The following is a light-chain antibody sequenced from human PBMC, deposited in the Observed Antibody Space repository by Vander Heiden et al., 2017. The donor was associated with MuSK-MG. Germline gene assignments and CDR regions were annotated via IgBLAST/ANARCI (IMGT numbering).Light chain of an antibody. V-gene: IGLV2-14*01. CDR1: SSDVGGYNY. Sequence: QSALPPSASVSGSPGQSITTSCTGTSSDVGGYNYVSWYQQHPGKVPKLMIYDVRNRPSGVSNRFSGSKSGNTASLTISGLQAEDEADYYGCSYTSSSNIIFGGGTKLTVL. J-gene: IGLJ2*01. CDR2: DVR. CDR3: CSYTSSSNII.